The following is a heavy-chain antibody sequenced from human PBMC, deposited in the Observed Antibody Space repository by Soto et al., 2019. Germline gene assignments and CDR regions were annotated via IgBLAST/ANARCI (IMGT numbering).Heavy chain of an antibody. J-gene: IGHJ6*02. D-gene: IGHD2-2*01. Sequence: TSETLSLTCAVYGGSFSGYYWSWIRQPPGKGLEWIGEINHSGSTNYNPSLKSRVTISVDTSKNQFSLKLSSVTAADTAVYYCARGGSSHCSSTSCYLYYYYGMDVWGQGTTVTVSS. CDR1: GGSFSGYY. V-gene: IGHV4-34*01. CDR3: ARGGSSHCSSTSCYLYYYYGMDV. CDR2: INHSGST.